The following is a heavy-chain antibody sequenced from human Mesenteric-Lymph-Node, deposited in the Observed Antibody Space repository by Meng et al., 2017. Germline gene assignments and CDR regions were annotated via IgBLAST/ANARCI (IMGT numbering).Heavy chain of an antibody. D-gene: IGHD3-10*01. CDR2: IYYSGST. Sequence: SETLSLTCTVSGGSVSSGSYYWSWIRQPPGKGLEWIGYIYYSGSTNYNPSLKSRVTISVDTSKNQFSLKLSSVTAADTAVYYCARDRGVSSGFDYWGQGTLVTGSS. CDR1: GGSVSSGSYY. CDR3: ARDRGVSSGFDY. J-gene: IGHJ4*02. V-gene: IGHV4-61*01.